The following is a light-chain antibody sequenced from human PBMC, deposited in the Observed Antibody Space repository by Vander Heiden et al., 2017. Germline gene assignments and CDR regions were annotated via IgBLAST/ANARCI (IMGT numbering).Light chain of an antibody. Sequence: QSVLPQPPSVSGAPGQRVTISCTGSSSNIGAGYDVHWYQQLPGTAPKLLIYGNSNRPSGVPDRFSGSKSGTSASLAITGLQAEDEADYYCQSYDSSLWKVFGGGTKLTVL. CDR3: QSYDSSLWKV. V-gene: IGLV1-40*01. CDR2: GNS. J-gene: IGLJ3*02. CDR1: SSNIGAGYD.